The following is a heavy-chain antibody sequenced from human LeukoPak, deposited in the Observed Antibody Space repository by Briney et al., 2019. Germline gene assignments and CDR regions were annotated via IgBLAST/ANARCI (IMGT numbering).Heavy chain of an antibody. V-gene: IGHV1-8*01. CDR3: ARGRTTVTTLIDY. D-gene: IGHD4-17*01. J-gene: IGHJ4*02. CDR2: MNPNSGNT. Sequence: ASVKVSCKVSGYTFTSYDINWVRQATGQGLEWMGWMNPNSGNTGYAQKFQGRVTMTRNTSISTAYMELSSLRSEDTAVYYCARGRTTVTTLIDYWGQGTLVTVSS. CDR1: GYTFTSYD.